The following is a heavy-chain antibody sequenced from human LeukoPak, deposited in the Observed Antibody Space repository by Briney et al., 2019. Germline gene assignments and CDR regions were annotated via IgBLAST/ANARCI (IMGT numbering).Heavy chain of an antibody. D-gene: IGHD3-22*01. Sequence: SQTLSLTCTVSGASISSGSRYWSWIRQSPGQGLEWIGRIHPSDYTTYNPSLNRRVTISLDSSRNQFSLRLTSVTAADTALYYCARESDYYEDYWGQGTLVTVSS. CDR1: GASISSGSRY. CDR3: ARESDYYEDY. CDR2: IHPSDYT. J-gene: IGHJ4*02. V-gene: IGHV4-61*02.